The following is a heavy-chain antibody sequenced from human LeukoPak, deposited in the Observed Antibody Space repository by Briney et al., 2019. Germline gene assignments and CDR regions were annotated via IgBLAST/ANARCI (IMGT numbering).Heavy chain of an antibody. CDR1: GFTFRSYD. J-gene: IGHJ4*02. V-gene: IGHV3-48*02. CDR2: ISSSSSTI. CDR3: ARATYFYDSSGYPL. Sequence: GGSLRLSCAASGFTFRSYDMNWVRQAPGKGLEWVSYISSSSSTIYYGDSVKGRFTISRDNAKNSLYLQMISLRDEDTAVYYCARATYFYDSSGYPLWGQGTLVTVSS. D-gene: IGHD3-22*01.